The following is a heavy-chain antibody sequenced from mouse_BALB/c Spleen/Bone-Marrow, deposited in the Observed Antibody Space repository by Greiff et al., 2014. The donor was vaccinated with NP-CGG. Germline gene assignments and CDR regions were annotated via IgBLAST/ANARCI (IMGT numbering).Heavy chain of an antibody. Sequence: QVQLQQPGAELVRPGASVKLSCKASGYTFTSYWINWVKQRPGQGLEWIGNIYPSDSYTNYNQKFKDKATLTVDKSSSTAYMQLSSPTSEDSAVYYCTGDDGSFAYWGQGTLVTVSA. J-gene: IGHJ3*01. V-gene: IGHV1-69*02. CDR1: GYTFTSYW. D-gene: IGHD2-3*01. CDR3: TGDDGSFAY. CDR2: IYPSDSYT.